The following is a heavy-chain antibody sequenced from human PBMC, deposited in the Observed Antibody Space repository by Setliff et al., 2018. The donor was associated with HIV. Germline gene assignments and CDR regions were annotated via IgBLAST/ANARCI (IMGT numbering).Heavy chain of an antibody. CDR3: ARREEYYDFRSGYYSYYFDY. CDR1: GGSISSSAYY. CDR2: INFSGST. V-gene: IGHV4-39*01. J-gene: IGHJ4*02. D-gene: IGHD3-3*01. Sequence: SETLSLTCTVSGGSISSSAYYWGWIRQPPGKGLEWIGSINFSGSTYYNPSLKSRVTISVDTSKNQLSLKLSSVAAADTAVYYCARREEYYDFRSGYYSYYFDYWGQGTLVTVSS.